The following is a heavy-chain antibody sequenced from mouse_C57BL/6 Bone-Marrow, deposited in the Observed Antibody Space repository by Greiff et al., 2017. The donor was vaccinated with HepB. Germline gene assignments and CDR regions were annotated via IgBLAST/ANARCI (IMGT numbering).Heavy chain of an antibody. CDR3: ARTAGRGTWFAY. Sequence: VKLVESGPGLVQPSQRLSITCTVSGFSLTSYGVHWVRQSPGKGLEWLGVIWSGGSTDYNAAFISRLSISKDNSKSQVFFKMNSLQADDTAIYYCARTAGRGTWFAYWGQGTLVTVSA. CDR2: IWSGGST. V-gene: IGHV2-2*01. CDR1: GFSLTSYG. D-gene: IGHD4-1*01. J-gene: IGHJ3*01.